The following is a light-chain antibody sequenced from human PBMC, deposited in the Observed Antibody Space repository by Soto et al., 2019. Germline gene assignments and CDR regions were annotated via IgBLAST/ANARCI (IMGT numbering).Light chain of an antibody. CDR2: DVS. J-gene: IGKJ1*01. CDR3: QQYGSSPRT. V-gene: IGKV3-20*01. Sequence: EIVLTQSPATLSLSPVEKAALSCRASRSLSSTSLAWYQQRPGQAPRLLIYDVSSRATGIPDRFSGSGSGTDFTLTINRLEPDDFAVYYCQQYGSSPRTFGQGTKV. CDR1: RSLSSTS.